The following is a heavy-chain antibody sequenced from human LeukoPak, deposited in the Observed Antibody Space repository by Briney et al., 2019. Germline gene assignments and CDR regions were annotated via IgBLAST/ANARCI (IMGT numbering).Heavy chain of an antibody. D-gene: IGHD3-10*01. J-gene: IGHJ5*02. CDR2: ISGSGGST. CDR1: GFTFSSYA. V-gene: IGHV3-23*01. CDR3: AKSGSDYYGSGRPNWFDP. Sequence: GGSLRLSCAASGFTFSSYAMSWVRQAPGKGLEGVSAISGSGGSTYYADSVKGRFTISRDNSKNTLYLQMNSLRAEDTAVYYCAKSGSDYYGSGRPNWFDPWGQGTLVTVSS.